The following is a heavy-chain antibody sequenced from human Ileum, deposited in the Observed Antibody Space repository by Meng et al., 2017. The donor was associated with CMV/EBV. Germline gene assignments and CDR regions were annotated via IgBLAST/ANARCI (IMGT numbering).Heavy chain of an antibody. CDR3: ARESFGPIIPYHYGMDV. V-gene: IGHV3-48*04. J-gene: IGHJ6*02. D-gene: IGHD3-16*01. CDR2: ISSSGYSI. Sequence: GGSLRLSCESSGGIFSTYGMNWVRQAPGKGLEWFSYISSSGYSIYYADSVKGRFTVSRDNGKDSLYLLMNDLRAEDTAIYYCARESFGPIIPYHYGMDVWGLGTTVTVSS. CDR1: GGIFSTYG.